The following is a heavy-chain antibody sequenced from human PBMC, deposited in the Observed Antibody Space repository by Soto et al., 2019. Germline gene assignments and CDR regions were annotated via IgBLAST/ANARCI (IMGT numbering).Heavy chain of an antibody. CDR2: IYYSGST. J-gene: IGHJ6*02. V-gene: IGHV4-59*01. CDR1: GGSISSYY. D-gene: IGHD3-3*01. CDR3: ARTYYDFWSGYPGDLYYYGMDV. Sequence: ETLSLTCTVSGGSISSYYWSWIRQPPGKGLEWIGYIYYSGSTNYNPSLKSRVTISVDTSKNQFSLKLSSVTTADTAVYYCARTYYDFWSGYPGDLYYYGMDVWGQGTTVTVSS.